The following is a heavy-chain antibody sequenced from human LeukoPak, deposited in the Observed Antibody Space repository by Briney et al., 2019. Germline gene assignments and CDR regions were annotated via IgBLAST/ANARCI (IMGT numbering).Heavy chain of an antibody. Sequence: GRSLRLSCAASGFTFSSYAMHWVRQAPGKGLEWVAVISYDESNKYYADSVKGRFTISRDNSKNTLYLQMNSLRAEDTAVYYCAKDPHDILTGQDAFDIWGQGTMVTVPS. CDR2: ISYDESNK. D-gene: IGHD3-9*01. J-gene: IGHJ3*02. CDR3: AKDPHDILTGQDAFDI. CDR1: GFTFSSYA. V-gene: IGHV3-30-3*01.